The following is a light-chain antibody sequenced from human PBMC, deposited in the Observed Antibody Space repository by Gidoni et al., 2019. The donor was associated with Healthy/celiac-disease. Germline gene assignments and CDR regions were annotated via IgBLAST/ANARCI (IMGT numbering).Light chain of an antibody. CDR2: WAS. J-gene: IGKJ3*01. Sequence: DIVMTQSPDSLSVSLCERDTLYCKSSQSVLSSSNNKNYLAWYQQKPRQTPKLLIYWASTRESGGPDRCNESGSGTDFTLTISSLQAEDGAVYYCQKYYSTTFTFGPGTKVDIK. CDR1: QSVLSSSNNKNY. V-gene: IGKV4-1*01. CDR3: QKYYSTTFT.